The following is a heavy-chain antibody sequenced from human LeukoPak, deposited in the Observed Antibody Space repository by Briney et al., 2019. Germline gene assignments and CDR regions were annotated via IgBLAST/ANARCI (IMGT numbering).Heavy chain of an antibody. CDR3: ARGRGDSSRTWEPDYYFDF. CDR1: GASISNYS. CDR2: IYYSGST. D-gene: IGHD3-22*01. V-gene: IGHV4-59*08. J-gene: IGHJ4*02. Sequence: SETLSLTCTVSGASISNYSWSWVRQPPGKGLEWIGCIYYSGSTNYNPSLKSRVTLSADTSKNHFSLNLSSVTAADTAIYYCARGRGDSSRTWEPDYYFDFWGQGTLVTVSS.